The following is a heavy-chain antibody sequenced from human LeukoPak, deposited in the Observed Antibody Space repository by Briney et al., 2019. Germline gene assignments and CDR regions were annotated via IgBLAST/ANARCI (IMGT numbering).Heavy chain of an antibody. D-gene: IGHD1-26*01. CDR2: ISSSGSTI. CDR3: ARTRSSYSGSHTFDY. J-gene: IGHJ4*02. V-gene: IGHV3-48*03. CDR1: GXTFSSYE. Sequence: PGGSLRLSCAASGXTFSSYEMNWVRQAPGKGREWVSYISSSGSTIYYADSVRGRFTISRDNAKNSLYLQMNSLRAEDTAVYYCARTRSSYSGSHTFDYWGQGTLVTVSS.